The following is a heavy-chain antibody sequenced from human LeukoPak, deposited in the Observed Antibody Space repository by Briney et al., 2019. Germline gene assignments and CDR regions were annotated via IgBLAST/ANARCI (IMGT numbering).Heavy chain of an antibody. D-gene: IGHD3-16*02. CDR2: IYYSGST. V-gene: IGHV4-59*01. CDR1: GGSISSYY. CDR3: ARDGYDYVWGSYRYRDYGMDV. Sequence: PSETLSLTCTVSGGSISSYYWRWIRQPPGKGLEWIGYIYYSGSTNYNPSLKSRVTISVDTSKNQFSLKLSSVTAADTAVYYCARDGYDYVWGSYRYRDYGMDVWGQGTTVTVSS. J-gene: IGHJ6*02.